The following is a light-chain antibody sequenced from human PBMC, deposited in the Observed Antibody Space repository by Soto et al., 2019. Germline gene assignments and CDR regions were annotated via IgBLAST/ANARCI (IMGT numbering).Light chain of an antibody. CDR2: NTN. CDR1: SGSVSTSYF. Sequence: QAVVTQEPSISVSPGGTVTLTCGLSSGSVSTSYFPSWYQQTPGQAPRTLIYNTNTRSSGVPDRFSGSILGGKAALTITGAQADDESHYFCLLLMSSATWVFGGGTKVTVL. V-gene: IGLV8-61*01. J-gene: IGLJ3*02. CDR3: LLLMSSATWV.